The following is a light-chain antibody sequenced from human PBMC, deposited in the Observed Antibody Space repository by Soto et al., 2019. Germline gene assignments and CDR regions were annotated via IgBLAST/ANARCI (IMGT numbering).Light chain of an antibody. CDR3: SSYTSITTHVV. J-gene: IGLJ2*01. CDR2: EVS. CDR1: SSDVGDYNY. V-gene: IGLV2-14*01. Sequence: SALTQPASVSGSPGQSITISCTGTSSDVGDYNYVSWYQQHPGKAPKLMIYEVSYRPSGVSNRFSGSKSGNTASLTVSGLQAEDEADYYCSSYTSITTHVVFGGGTKLTVL.